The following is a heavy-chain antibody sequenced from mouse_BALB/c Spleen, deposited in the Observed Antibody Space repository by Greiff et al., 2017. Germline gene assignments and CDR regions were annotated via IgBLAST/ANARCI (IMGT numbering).Heavy chain of an antibody. CDR3: ARAIHYYGYLFDY. V-gene: IGHV7-3*02. D-gene: IGHD1-2*01. Sequence: EVKLMESGGGLVQPGGSLRLSCATSGFTFTDYYMSWVRQPPGKALEWLGFIRNKANGYTTEYSASVKGRFTISRDNSQSILYLQMNTLRAEDSATYYCARAIHYYGYLFDYWGQGTTLTVSS. CDR2: IRNKANGYTT. CDR1: GFTFTDYY. J-gene: IGHJ2*01.